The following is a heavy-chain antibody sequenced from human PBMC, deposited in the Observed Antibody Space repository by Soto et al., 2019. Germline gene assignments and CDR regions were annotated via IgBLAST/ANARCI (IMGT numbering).Heavy chain of an antibody. CDR2: ISSSGYI. CDR3: ARDCSGASCYPGMDV. D-gene: IGHD2-15*01. V-gene: IGHV3-21*01. CDR1: GFNFNSYT. J-gene: IGHJ6*02. Sequence: GGSLRLSCAAPGFNFNSYTINWVRQAPGKRLEWLSSISSSGYIFSTDSVRGRFTISRDNAKNSVYLQINSLRAEDTAVYFCARDCSGASCYPGMDVWGQGTTVTVSS.